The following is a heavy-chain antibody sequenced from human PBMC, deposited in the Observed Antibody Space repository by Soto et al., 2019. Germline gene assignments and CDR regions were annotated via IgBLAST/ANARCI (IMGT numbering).Heavy chain of an antibody. D-gene: IGHD2-2*01. CDR1: GYTLTTYA. J-gene: IGHJ4*02. CDR2: INAGNGNT. V-gene: IGHV1-3*01. CDR3: ARPPHCTNTNCHWLEY. Sequence: ASVKVSCKASGYTLTTYAMHWVRQAKGQRLEWMGWINAGNGNTKYSQKFQGRVTITRDTSASTGYMELSSLRSEDTALYYCARPPHCTNTNCHWLEYWGQGALVTVSS.